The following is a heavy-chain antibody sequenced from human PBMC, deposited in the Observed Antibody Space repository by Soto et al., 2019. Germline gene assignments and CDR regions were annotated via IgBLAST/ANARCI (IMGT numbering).Heavy chain of an antibody. CDR1: GFTFSSYA. CDR2: ISGSGGST. CDR3: AKTKSQWLVLIKYFQH. J-gene: IGHJ1*01. V-gene: IGHV3-23*01. D-gene: IGHD6-19*01. Sequence: EVQLLESGGGLVQPGGSLRLSCAASGFTFSSYAMSWVRQAPGKGLEWVSAISGSGGSTYYADSVKGRFTISRDNSKNTLYLQMNSLRAEDTAVYYCAKTKSQWLVLIKYFQHWGQGTLVTVSS.